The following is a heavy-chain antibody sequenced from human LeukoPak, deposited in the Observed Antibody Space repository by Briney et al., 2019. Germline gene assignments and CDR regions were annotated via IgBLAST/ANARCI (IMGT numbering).Heavy chain of an antibody. CDR1: GGSFSSYY. Sequence: PSETLSLTCAVYGGSFSSYYWSWIRQPPGKGLEWIGEINHSGSTNYNPSLKSRVTISVDTSKNQFSLKLSSVTAADTAVYYCARARGIMDVWGQGTTVTVSS. V-gene: IGHV4-34*01. J-gene: IGHJ6*02. CDR2: INHSGST. CDR3: ARARGIMDV.